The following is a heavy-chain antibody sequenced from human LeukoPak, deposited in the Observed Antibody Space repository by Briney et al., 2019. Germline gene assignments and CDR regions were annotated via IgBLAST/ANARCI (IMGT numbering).Heavy chain of an antibody. J-gene: IGHJ4*02. CDR1: GYSFTSNE. V-gene: IGHV3-48*03. CDR2: VSNCGSTI. Sequence: SLTLSCATSGYSFTSNEVNWDCQAPGKGLEWVSYVSNCGSTIYYADSVKGRFTISRDNAKNSLYLQMNSLRAEDTAVYYCASPWDYGAHWGQGTLVTVSS. D-gene: IGHD4-17*01. CDR3: ASPWDYGAH.